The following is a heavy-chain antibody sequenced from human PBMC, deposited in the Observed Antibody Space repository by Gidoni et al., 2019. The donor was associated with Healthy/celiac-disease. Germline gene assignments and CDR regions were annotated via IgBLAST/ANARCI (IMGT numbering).Heavy chain of an antibody. CDR3: ARVGCTNGVCSLDY. D-gene: IGHD2-8*01. CDR2: INHSGST. J-gene: IGHJ4*02. CDR1: GGSFRGYY. Sequence: QVQLQQWGAGLLKPSETLSLTCAVYGGSFRGYYWSWIRQPPGKGLEWIGEINHSGSTNYNPSLKSRVTISVDTSKNQFSLKLSSVTAADTAVYYCARVGCTNGVCSLDYWGQGTLVTVSS. V-gene: IGHV4-34*01.